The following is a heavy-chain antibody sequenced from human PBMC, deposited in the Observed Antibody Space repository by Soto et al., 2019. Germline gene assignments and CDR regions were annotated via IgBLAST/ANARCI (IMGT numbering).Heavy chain of an antibody. V-gene: IGHV6-1*01. D-gene: IGHD3-10*02. CDR2: TYYRSKWYN. Sequence: SQTLSLTCAISGDSVSSNSAAWNWIRQSPSRGLEWLGRTYYRSKWYNEYAVSVKSRITINPDTSKKQFPLQLNSVTPEDTALYYCARLDFEGTVPFDQWGQGPLVTLSS. J-gene: IGHJ4*02. CDR3: ARLDFEGTVPFDQ. CDR1: GDSVSSNSAA.